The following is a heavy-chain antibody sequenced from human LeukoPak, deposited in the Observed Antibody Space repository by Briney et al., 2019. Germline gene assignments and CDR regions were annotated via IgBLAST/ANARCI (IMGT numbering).Heavy chain of an antibody. V-gene: IGHV3-23*01. CDR1: GFTFSSHV. CDR3: AKRGVVIRVILVGFHKEAYYFDS. J-gene: IGHJ4*02. Sequence: GGSLRLSCAASGFTFSSHVMNWVRQAPGKGLEWVAGISGSGGGTQYADSVKGRFTISRDNRKNTLYLQMNSLRAEDTAMYFCAKRGVVIRVILVGFHKEAYYFDSWGQGALVTVSS. CDR2: ISGSGGGT. D-gene: IGHD3-22*01.